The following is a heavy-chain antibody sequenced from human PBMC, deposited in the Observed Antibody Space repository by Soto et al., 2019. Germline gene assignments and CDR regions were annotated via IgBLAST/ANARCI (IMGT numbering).Heavy chain of an antibody. D-gene: IGHD5-12*01. J-gene: IGHJ1*01. V-gene: IGHV1-69*02. CDR1: GGTFSSYT. Sequence: QVQLVQSGAEVKKPGSSVKVSCKASGGTFSSYTISWVRQAPGQGLEWMGRIIPILGIANYAQKFQGRVTITADKPRRKAKRRRRSRGPEDPPFNSGAEAEYSANEKSFKHGGRAPWSPSPQ. CDR2: IIPILGIA. CDR3: AEAEYSANEKSFKH.